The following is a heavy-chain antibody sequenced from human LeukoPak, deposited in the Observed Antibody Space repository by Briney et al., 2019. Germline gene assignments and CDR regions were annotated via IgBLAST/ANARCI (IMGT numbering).Heavy chain of an antibody. V-gene: IGHV1-2*02. D-gene: IGHD3-10*01. CDR2: INPNSGGT. Sequence: GASVKVSCKASRYTFTGYNIHWVQQAPGQGLEWMGWINPNSGGTNYAQKFQGRVTMTRDTSISTAYMELSRLRSDDTAVYYCASVTMLRGVDYWGQGTLISVSS. CDR1: RYTFTGYN. J-gene: IGHJ4*02. CDR3: ASVTMLRGVDY.